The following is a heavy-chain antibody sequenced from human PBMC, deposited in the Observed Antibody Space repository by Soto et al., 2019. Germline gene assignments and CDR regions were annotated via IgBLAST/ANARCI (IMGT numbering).Heavy chain of an antibody. CDR3: ARGRNWNYEDWFDP. Sequence: LSLTCTVSGGSISSYYWSWIRQPAGKGLEWTGRIYTSGSTNYNPSLKSRVTMSVDTSKNQFSLKLSSVTAADTAVYYCARGRNWNYEDWFDPWGQGTLVTVSS. D-gene: IGHD1-7*01. J-gene: IGHJ5*02. CDR1: GGSISSYY. CDR2: IYTSGST. V-gene: IGHV4-4*07.